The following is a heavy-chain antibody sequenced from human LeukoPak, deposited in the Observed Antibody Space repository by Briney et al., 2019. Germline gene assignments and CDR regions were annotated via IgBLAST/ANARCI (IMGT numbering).Heavy chain of an antibody. CDR1: GASITDYY. CDR3: AKDRSCINDVCHGDFGY. D-gene: IGHD2-8*01. J-gene: IGHJ4*02. CDR2: VHTSGHT. Sequence: SETLSLTCTVSGASITDYYWSWVRQPAGAGLEWIGRVHTSGHTNYNPSLKTRVTMSVDTSRNLFSLKVGSATATDTAVYYCAKDRSCINDVCHGDFGYWGQGTLVTVSS. V-gene: IGHV4-4*07.